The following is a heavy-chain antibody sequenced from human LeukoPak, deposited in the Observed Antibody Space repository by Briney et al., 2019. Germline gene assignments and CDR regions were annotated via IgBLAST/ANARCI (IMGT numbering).Heavy chain of an antibody. Sequence: GGSLRLSCAASGFTFSSYAMSWVRQAPGKGLEWVSTIRGSGGPTYYADSVKGRFTISRDNAKNSLYLQINSLRAEDTAVYYCAREVGPTKFDYWGQGTLVTVSS. D-gene: IGHD1-26*01. CDR3: AREVGPTKFDY. CDR2: IRGSGGPT. CDR1: GFTFSSYA. J-gene: IGHJ4*02. V-gene: IGHV3-23*01.